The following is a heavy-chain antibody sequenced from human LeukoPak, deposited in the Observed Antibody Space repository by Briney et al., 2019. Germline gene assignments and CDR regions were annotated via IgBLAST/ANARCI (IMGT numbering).Heavy chain of an antibody. CDR3: ARVSAYYYDSSGYYIDY. Sequence: ASVRVSCKASGYTFTGYYMHWVRQAPGQGLEWMGWINPNSGGTNYAQKFQGRVTMTRDTSISTAYMELSRLRPDDTAVYYCARVSAYYYDSSGYYIDYWGQGTLVTVSS. CDR1: GYTFTGYY. D-gene: IGHD3-22*01. V-gene: IGHV1-2*02. J-gene: IGHJ4*02. CDR2: INPNSGGT.